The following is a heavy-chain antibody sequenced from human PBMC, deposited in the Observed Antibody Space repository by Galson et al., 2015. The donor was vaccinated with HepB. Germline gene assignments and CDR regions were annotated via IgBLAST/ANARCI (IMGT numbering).Heavy chain of an antibody. V-gene: IGHV3-48*04. CDR3: ARTRIAVAPLGY. J-gene: IGHJ4*02. D-gene: IGHD6-19*01. CDR2: ISSSSTI. CDR1: GFTFSSYS. Sequence: SLRLSCAASGFTFSSYSMNWVRQAPGKGLEWVSYISSSSTIYYADSVKGRFTISRDNAKNSLYLQVNSLRAEDTAVYYCARTRIAVAPLGYWGQGTLVTVSS.